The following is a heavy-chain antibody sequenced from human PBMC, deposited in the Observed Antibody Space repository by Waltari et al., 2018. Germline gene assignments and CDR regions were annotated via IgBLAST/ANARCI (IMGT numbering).Heavy chain of an antibody. CDR2: INPNSGGT. Sequence: QVQLVQSGAEVKKPGASVNVSCKPSGYNFIGYYIHWVPQAPGQGLEWMGGINPNSGGTKYAQRYQGRVTLTRDTSISTAYMELSSLGSDDMAVFYCAGQAARNFDYWGQGTLVTVSS. J-gene: IGHJ4*02. CDR1: GYNFIGYY. V-gene: IGHV1-2*02. CDR3: AGQAARNFDY.